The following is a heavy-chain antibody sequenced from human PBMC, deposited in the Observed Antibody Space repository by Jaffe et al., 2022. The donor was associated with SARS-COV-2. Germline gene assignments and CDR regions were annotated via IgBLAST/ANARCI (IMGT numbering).Heavy chain of an antibody. D-gene: IGHD3-16*02. CDR3: AKERAYGGVSVMDPSFDY. CDR2: ISWDSGSI. V-gene: IGHV3-9*01. J-gene: IGHJ4*02. CDR1: GFTLDDYA. Sequence: EVQLVESGGGLVQPGRSLRLSCTASGFTLDDYAMHWVRQAPGKGLEWVSGISWDSGSIGYADSVRGRFTISRDGAKNSLYLQLNSLRPEDTALYFCAKERAYGGVSVMDPSFDYWGQGALVSVSS.